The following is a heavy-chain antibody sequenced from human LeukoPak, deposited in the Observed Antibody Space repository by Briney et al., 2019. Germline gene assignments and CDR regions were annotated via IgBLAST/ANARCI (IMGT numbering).Heavy chain of an antibody. V-gene: IGHV3-30*18. D-gene: IGHD3-9*01. CDR1: GFTFSSYG. J-gene: IGHJ4*02. CDR2: ISYDGSNK. Sequence: PGGSLRLSCASSGFTFSSYGMHGVRQAPGKGLEWGAVISYDGSNKYYADSVKGRFTISRDNSKNTLYLQMNSLRADDTAVYYCAKGLRYSDNWGQGTLVTVSS. CDR3: AKGLRYSDN.